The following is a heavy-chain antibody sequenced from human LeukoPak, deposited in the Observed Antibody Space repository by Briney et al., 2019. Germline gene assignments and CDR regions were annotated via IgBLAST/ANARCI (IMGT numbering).Heavy chain of an antibody. D-gene: IGHD3-3*01. CDR1: GGSISSYY. J-gene: IGHJ3*02. V-gene: IGHV4-59*08. CDR3: ARQGGYYDFWSGYLDI. Sequence: SETLSLTCTVSGGSISSYYWSWIRQPPAQGLEWIGHIYYSGSTNYNPSLKSRVTISVDTSKNQFSLKLSSVTAPDTAVYFCARQGGYYDFWSGYLDIWGQGTMVTVSS. CDR2: IYYSGST.